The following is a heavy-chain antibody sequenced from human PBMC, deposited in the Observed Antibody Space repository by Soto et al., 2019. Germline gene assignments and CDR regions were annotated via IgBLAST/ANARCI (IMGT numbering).Heavy chain of an antibody. D-gene: IGHD6-19*01. CDR2: IYSGGST. Sequence: GGSLRLSCAASGFTVSSNYMSWVRQAPGKGLEWVSVIYSGGSTYYVDSVKGRFTISRDNSKNTLYLQMNSLRAEDTAVYYCARYLVYSSGWDDAFDIWGQGTMVTVSS. J-gene: IGHJ3*02. CDR1: GFTVSSNY. CDR3: ARYLVYSSGWDDAFDI. V-gene: IGHV3-53*01.